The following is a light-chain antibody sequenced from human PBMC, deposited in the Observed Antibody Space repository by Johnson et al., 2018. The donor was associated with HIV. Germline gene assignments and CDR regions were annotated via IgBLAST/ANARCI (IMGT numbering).Light chain of an antibody. CDR1: SSNIENNY. CDR2: DNN. J-gene: IGLJ1*01. V-gene: IGLV1-51*01. Sequence: QSVLTQPPSVSAASGQRVDISCSGSSSNIENNYLSWYQQLPHTAPRLLISDNNKRPSGIPDRFSGSKSGTSANLGIAGLQTGDEADYYCGTWDNSLSVYVFGTGTKVSVL. CDR3: GTWDNSLSVYV.